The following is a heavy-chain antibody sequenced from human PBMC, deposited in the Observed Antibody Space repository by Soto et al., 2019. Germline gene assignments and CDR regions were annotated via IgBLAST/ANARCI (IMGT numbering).Heavy chain of an antibody. V-gene: IGHV4-30-4*01. CDR1: GGSISSGDYY. Sequence: SETLSLTCTVSGGSISSGDYYWSWIRQPPGKGLEWIGYIYYSGSTYYNPSLKSRVTISVDTSKNQFSLKLSSVTAADTAVYYCAREGVYNWFDPWGQGTPVTVSS. D-gene: IGHD3-10*01. CDR2: IYYSGST. CDR3: AREGVYNWFDP. J-gene: IGHJ5*02.